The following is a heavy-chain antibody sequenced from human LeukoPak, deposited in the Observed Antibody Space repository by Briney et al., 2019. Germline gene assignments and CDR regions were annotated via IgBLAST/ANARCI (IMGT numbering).Heavy chain of an antibody. Sequence: PGGSLRLSCAASGFTFSGYSMNWVRQAPGKGLEWVSSISSSSSYIYYADSVKGRFTISRDNAKNSLYLQMNSLRAEDTAVYYCARGRYYGSGREYGMDVWGQGTTVTVSS. CDR2: ISSSSSYI. CDR3: ARGRYYGSGREYGMDV. V-gene: IGHV3-21*01. J-gene: IGHJ6*02. D-gene: IGHD3-10*01. CDR1: GFTFSGYS.